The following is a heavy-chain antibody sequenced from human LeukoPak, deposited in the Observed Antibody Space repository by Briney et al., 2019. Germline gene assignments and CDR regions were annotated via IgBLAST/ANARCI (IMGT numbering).Heavy chain of an antibody. V-gene: IGHV4-59*01. CDR3: ARGSVDTAMVMPFDY. D-gene: IGHD5-18*01. J-gene: IGHJ4*02. Sequence: SETLSLTCTVSGGSISSYYWSWIRQPPGKGLEWIGYICYSGSTNYNPSLKSRVTISVDTSKNQFSLKLSSVTAADTAVYYCARGSVDTAMVMPFDYWGQGTLVTVSS. CDR2: ICYSGST. CDR1: GGSISSYY.